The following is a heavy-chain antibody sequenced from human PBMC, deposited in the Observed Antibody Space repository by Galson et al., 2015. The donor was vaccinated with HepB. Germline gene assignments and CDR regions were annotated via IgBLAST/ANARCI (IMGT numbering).Heavy chain of an antibody. V-gene: IGHV5-51*01. D-gene: IGHD5-12*01. CDR1: GYSFTSYW. J-gene: IGHJ3*02. Sequence: QSGAEVKKPGESLKISCKGSGYSFTSYWIGWVRQMPEKGLEWMGIIYPGDSDTRYSPSFQGQVTISADKSISTAYLQWSSLKASDTAMYYCARPRGYSGYDFDAFDIWGQGTMVTVSS. CDR3: ARPRGYSGYDFDAFDI. CDR2: IYPGDSDT.